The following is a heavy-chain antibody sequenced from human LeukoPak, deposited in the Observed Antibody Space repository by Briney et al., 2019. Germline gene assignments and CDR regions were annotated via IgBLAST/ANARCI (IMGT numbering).Heavy chain of an antibody. Sequence: PGGSLRLSCAASGFTFSSYGMHWVRQAPGKGLEWVAVIWYDGSNKYYADSVKGRFTISRDNSKNTLYLQMNSLSAEDTAVYYCARDLQFLEWLFDYWGQGTLVTVSS. D-gene: IGHD3-3*01. CDR2: IWYDGSNK. J-gene: IGHJ4*02. CDR3: ARDLQFLEWLFDY. V-gene: IGHV3-33*01. CDR1: GFTFSSYG.